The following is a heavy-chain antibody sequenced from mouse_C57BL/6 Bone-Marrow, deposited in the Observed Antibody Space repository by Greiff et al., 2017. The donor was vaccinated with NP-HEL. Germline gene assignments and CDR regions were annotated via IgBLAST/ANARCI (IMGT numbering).Heavy chain of an antibody. CDR2: IDPSDSET. D-gene: IGHD2-5*01. CDR1: GYTFTSYW. CDR3: AREGAYYSNYGWYFDV. Sequence: VQLQQPGAELVRPGSSVKLSCKASGYTFTSYWMHWVKQRPIQGLEWIGNIDPSDSETHYNQKFKDKATLTVDKSSSTAYMQLSSLTSEDSAVYYCAREGAYYSNYGWYFDVWGTGTTVTVSS. J-gene: IGHJ1*03. V-gene: IGHV1-52*01.